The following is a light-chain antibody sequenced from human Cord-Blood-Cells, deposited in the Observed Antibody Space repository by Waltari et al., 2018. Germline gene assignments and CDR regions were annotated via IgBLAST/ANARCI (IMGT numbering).Light chain of an antibody. V-gene: IGKV1-5*01. CDR3: QQYNSYPTT. CDR1: QSISSW. J-gene: IGKJ1*01. CDR2: DAS. Sequence: DIQMTQSPSTLPPSVRDRVTITCRASQSISSWLAWYQQKPGKAPKLLIYDASSLESGVPSRFSGSGSGTEFTLTISSLQPDDFATYYCQQYNSYPTTFGQGTKVEIK.